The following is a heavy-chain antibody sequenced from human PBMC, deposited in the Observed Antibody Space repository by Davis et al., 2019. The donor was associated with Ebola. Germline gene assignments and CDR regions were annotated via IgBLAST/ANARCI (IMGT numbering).Heavy chain of an antibody. CDR1: GYTFTSYG. Sequence: ASVKVSCKASGYTFTSYGISWVRQAPGQGLEWMGWISTYNDNTNYAQKFQGKVTMTADTSTSTAYMELRSLGSDDTAVYYCARSKQNYYDSTGYYYALNWFDPWGHGTLVTVSS. D-gene: IGHD3-22*01. V-gene: IGHV1-18*01. CDR2: ISTYNDNT. J-gene: IGHJ5*02. CDR3: ARSKQNYYDSTGYYYALNWFDP.